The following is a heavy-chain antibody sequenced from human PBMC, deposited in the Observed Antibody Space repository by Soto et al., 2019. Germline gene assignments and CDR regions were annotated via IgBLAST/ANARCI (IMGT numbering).Heavy chain of an antibody. D-gene: IGHD3-3*01. V-gene: IGHV1-24*01. CDR1: GYTLTELS. CDR3: ATVPVLRFLEWPPDY. CDR2: FDPEDGET. J-gene: IGHJ4*02. Sequence: GASVKVSCKVSGYTLTELSMHWVRQAPGKGLEWMGGFDPEDGETIYAQKFQGRVTMTEDTSTDTAYMELSSLRSEDTAVYYCATVPVLRFLEWPPDYWGQGTLVTVSS.